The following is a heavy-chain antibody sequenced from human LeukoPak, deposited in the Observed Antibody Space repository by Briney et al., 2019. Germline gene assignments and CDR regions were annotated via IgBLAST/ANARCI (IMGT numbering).Heavy chain of an antibody. Sequence: PSGTLSLTCTVSGGSISSYYWSWIRQPAGKGLEWIGRIYSSGITNYNPSLKSRVTMSVDTSKNRFSLRLSSVTAADTAVYYCARSGMVAHAFDVWGRGTMVTVSS. V-gene: IGHV4-4*07. CDR2: IYSSGIT. D-gene: IGHD3-10*01. J-gene: IGHJ3*01. CDR1: GGSISSYY. CDR3: ARSGMVAHAFDV.